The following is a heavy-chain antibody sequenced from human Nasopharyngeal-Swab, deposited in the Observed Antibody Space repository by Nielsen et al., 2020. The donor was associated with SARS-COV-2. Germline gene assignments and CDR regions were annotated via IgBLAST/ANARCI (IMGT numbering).Heavy chain of an antibody. CDR3: ARDLITAAGRDWFDP. D-gene: IGHD6-13*01. CDR1: GGSIRSYY. Sequence: GSLRLSCTVAGGSIRSYYWGWNRQPTGKGLEWIGYIYYSGSTNYNPSLKSRVTISVDTSKNQFSLKLSSVTAADTAVYYCARDLITAAGRDWFDPWGQGTLVTVSS. J-gene: IGHJ5*02. CDR2: IYYSGST. V-gene: IGHV4-59*01.